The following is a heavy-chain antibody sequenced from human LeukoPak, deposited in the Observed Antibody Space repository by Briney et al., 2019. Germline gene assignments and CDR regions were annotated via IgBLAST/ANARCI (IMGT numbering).Heavy chain of an antibody. CDR3: TRAYDSSGYDFFYFDY. Sequence: GGSLRLSCGASGFTFSGSAMHWVRQASGKGLEWVGRIRRQANSYATAYVASVKGRFTISRDDSKKTAYLEMNSLRTEDTAVYYCTRAYDSSGYDFFYFDYWGQGTLVTVSS. V-gene: IGHV3-73*01. J-gene: IGHJ4*02. CDR2: IRRQANSYAT. D-gene: IGHD3-22*01. CDR1: GFTFSGSA.